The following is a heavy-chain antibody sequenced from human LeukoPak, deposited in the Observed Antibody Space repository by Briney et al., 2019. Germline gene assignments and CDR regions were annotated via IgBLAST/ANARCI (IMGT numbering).Heavy chain of an antibody. D-gene: IGHD5-18*01. CDR2: ISYDGSNK. Sequence: GGSLRLSCAASGFTFSSYAMHWVRQAPGKRLEWVAVISYDGSNKYYADSVKGRFTISRDNSKNTLYLQMNSLRAEDTAVYYCASAGYSSFFYFDYWGQGTLVTVSS. V-gene: IGHV3-30-3*01. J-gene: IGHJ4*02. CDR3: ASAGYSSFFYFDY. CDR1: GFTFSSYA.